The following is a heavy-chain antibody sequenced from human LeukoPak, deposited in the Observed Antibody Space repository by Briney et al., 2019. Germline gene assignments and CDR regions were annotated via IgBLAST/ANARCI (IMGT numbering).Heavy chain of an antibody. CDR3: ARGEAPLGSSSWGA. J-gene: IGHJ4*02. CDR1: GYTFTSYD. Sequence: ASVKVSCKASGYTFTSYDINWVRQATGQGLEWMGWMNPNSCNTGYAQKFQGRVTMTRNTSISTAYMELSSLRSEDTAVYYCARGEAPLGSSSWGAWGQGTLVTVSS. V-gene: IGHV1-8*01. CDR2: MNPNSCNT. D-gene: IGHD6-13*01.